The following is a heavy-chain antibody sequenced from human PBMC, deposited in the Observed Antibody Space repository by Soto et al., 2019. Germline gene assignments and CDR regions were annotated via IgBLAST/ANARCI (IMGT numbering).Heavy chain of an antibody. CDR2: IIPIFGTA. Sequence: QVQLVQSGAEVKKPGSSVKVSCKASGGTFSSYAISWVRQAPGQGLEWMGGIIPIFGTANYAQKFQGRVKSTADESTSTADMELSSLRSEDTAVYYCAKIALDYCGGGCYSVNWFDPWGQGTLVTVSS. J-gene: IGHJ5*02. CDR1: GGTFSSYA. CDR3: AKIALDYCGGGCYSVNWFDP. D-gene: IGHD2-21*02. V-gene: IGHV1-69*12.